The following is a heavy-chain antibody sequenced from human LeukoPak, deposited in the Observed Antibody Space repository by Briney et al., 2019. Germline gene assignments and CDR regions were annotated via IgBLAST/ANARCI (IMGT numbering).Heavy chain of an antibody. V-gene: IGHV1-69*06. Sequence: ASVKVSCKASGGTFSSYAITWVRQAPGQGLEWMGGIIPIFGTANYAQKFQGRVTITADKSTSTAYMELSSLRSEDTAVYYCAREGDSSGYYYVVGETPDAFDIWGQGTMVTVSS. CDR1: GGTFSSYA. J-gene: IGHJ3*02. CDR3: AREGDSSGYYYVVGETPDAFDI. D-gene: IGHD3-22*01. CDR2: IIPIFGTA.